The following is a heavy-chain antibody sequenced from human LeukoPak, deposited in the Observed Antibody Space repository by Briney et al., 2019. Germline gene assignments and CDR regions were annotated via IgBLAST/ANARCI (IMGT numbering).Heavy chain of an antibody. CDR1: GFTFSSYW. D-gene: IGHD2-2*02. J-gene: IGHJ6*02. CDR3: AREGVHCSSTSCYMNPYGMDV. V-gene: IGHV3-7*01. CDR2: IKQDGSEK. Sequence: GGSLRLSCAASGFTFSSYWMSWVRQAPGKGLEWVANIKQDGSEKYYVDSVKGRFTISRDNAKNSLYLQMNSLRAEDTAVYYCAREGVHCSSTSCYMNPYGMDVWGQGTTVTVSS.